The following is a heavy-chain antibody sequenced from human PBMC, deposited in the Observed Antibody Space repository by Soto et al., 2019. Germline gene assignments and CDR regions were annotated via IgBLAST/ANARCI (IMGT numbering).Heavy chain of an antibody. D-gene: IGHD2-8*02. Sequence: PGGSLRLSCAASGFMFDNYAMHWVRQAPGKGLEWVSGISWNSGTIGYADSVKGRFTISRDNAKNSLYLQMNSLRAEDTALYYCAKSTGGTANGMDVWGQGTTVTSP. J-gene: IGHJ6*02. CDR2: ISWNSGTI. CDR3: AKSTGGTANGMDV. CDR1: GFMFDNYA. V-gene: IGHV3-9*01.